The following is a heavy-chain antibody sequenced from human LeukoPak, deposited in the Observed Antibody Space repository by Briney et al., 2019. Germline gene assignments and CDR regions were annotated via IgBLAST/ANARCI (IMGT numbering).Heavy chain of an antibody. CDR3: AKGGSKISTGYYFDF. V-gene: IGHV3-7*03. Sequence: GGSLRLSCAASGFTFSSYWMSWVRQAPGKGLEWVANIKQDGSEKYYVDSVKGRFTISRDNSKNTLYLQMNSLRDEDTAVYYCAKGGSKISTGYYFDFWGQGTLVTVSS. J-gene: IGHJ4*02. CDR2: IKQDGSEK. CDR1: GFTFSSYW. D-gene: IGHD3-10*01.